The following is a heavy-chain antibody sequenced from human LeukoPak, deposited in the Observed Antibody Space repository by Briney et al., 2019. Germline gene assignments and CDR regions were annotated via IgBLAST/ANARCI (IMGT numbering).Heavy chain of an antibody. CDR2: IRSKANSYAT. Sequence: PGESLRLSCAASGFTFSGSAMHWIRQASGKGLEWVGRIRSKANSYATAYAASVKGRFTISRDDSKNTAYLQMNSLKTEDTAVYYCTRPGDGVSGWSGWFDPWGQGTLVTVSS. CDR3: TRPGDGVSGWSGWFDP. CDR1: GFTFSGSA. J-gene: IGHJ5*02. V-gene: IGHV3-73*01. D-gene: IGHD6-19*01.